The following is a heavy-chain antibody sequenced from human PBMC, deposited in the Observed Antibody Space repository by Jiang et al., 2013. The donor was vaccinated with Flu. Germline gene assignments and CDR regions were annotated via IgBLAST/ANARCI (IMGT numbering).Heavy chain of an antibody. V-gene: IGHV3-30*18. CDR2: ISYDGSNK. CDR3: AKPGRGSSGWYYFDY. CDR1: GFTFSSYG. J-gene: IGHJ4*02. D-gene: IGHD6-19*01. Sequence: VQLLESGGGVVQPGRSLRLSCAASGFTFSSYGMHWVRQAPGKGLEWVAVISYDGSNKYYADSVKGRFTISRDNSKNTLYLQMNSLRAEDTAVYYCAKPGRGSSGWYYFDYWGQGTLVTVSS.